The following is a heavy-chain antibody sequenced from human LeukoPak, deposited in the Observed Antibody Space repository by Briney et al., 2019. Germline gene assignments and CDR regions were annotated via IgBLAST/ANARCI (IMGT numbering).Heavy chain of an antibody. J-gene: IGHJ3*02. Sequence: PGGSLRLSCAASGFTFSSNSMNWVRQAPGKGLEWVSHISSSSSTIEYADSVKGRFTISRDNAKNSLYLQMNSLRAEDTVVYYCARVPYFTYAFDMWGQGTMVTVSS. CDR2: ISSSSSTI. CDR1: GFTFSSNS. CDR3: ARVPYFTYAFDM. D-gene: IGHD2/OR15-2a*01. V-gene: IGHV3-48*04.